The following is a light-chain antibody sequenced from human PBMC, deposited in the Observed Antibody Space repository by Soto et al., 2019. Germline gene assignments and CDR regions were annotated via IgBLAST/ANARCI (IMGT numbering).Light chain of an antibody. J-gene: IGLJ2*01. CDR3: AAWEDSLNGAV. Sequence: QSVLTQPPSASGTPGQRVTISCSGSSSNIGSNTVNWYQQLPGTAPKLLVYSNNHRPSGVPERFSGYKSGTSASLAISGLRSEDEADYYCAAWEDSLNGAVFGGGTQLTVL. CDR2: SNN. V-gene: IGLV1-44*01. CDR1: SSNIGSNT.